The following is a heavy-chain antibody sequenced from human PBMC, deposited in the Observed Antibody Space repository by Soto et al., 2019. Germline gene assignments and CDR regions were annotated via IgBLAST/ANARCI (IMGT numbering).Heavy chain of an antibody. CDR1: GYTCTSYD. V-gene: IGHV1-3*01. CDR2: INAANGDT. CDR3: VRRHVSATGIDWVDP. D-gene: IGHD6-13*01. J-gene: IGHJ5*02. Sequence: XSVKVSCKASGYTCTSYDIHWLRQAPVQRLEWMGWINAANGDTKYSPKFQGRVTITRDTSASTAYMELSSLSSEDTALYYCVRRHVSATGIDWVDPWGQGTLVTVSS.